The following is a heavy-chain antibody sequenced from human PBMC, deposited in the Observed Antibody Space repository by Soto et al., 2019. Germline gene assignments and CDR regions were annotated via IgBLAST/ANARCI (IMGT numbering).Heavy chain of an antibody. CDR1: GFTFSGFT. D-gene: IGHD2-2*01. Sequence: PGGSLRLSCAASGFTFSGFTMNWVRQAPGRGLEWGSYISRRGETIYYADSVKGRFTISRDNAENSLYLQMNSLRAEDTAVYYCARVHLCVPVASIAYRGQRSLDTGSS. CDR2: ISRRGETI. V-gene: IGHV3-48*04. J-gene: IGHJ1*01. CDR3: ARVHLCVPVASIAY.